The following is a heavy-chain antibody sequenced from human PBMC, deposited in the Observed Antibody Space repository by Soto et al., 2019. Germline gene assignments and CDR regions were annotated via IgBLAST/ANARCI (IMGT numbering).Heavy chain of an antibody. CDR1: GGSISSYY. CDR3: ARGVEYDFWSGPIQNRYYFDY. Sequence: SETLSLTCTVSGGSISSYYWSWIRQPPGKGLEWIGYIYYSGSTNYNPSLKSRVTISVDTSKNQFSLKLSSVTAADTAVYYCARGVEYDFWSGPIQNRYYFDYWGQGTLVTVSS. V-gene: IGHV4-59*01. CDR2: IYYSGST. D-gene: IGHD3-3*01. J-gene: IGHJ4*02.